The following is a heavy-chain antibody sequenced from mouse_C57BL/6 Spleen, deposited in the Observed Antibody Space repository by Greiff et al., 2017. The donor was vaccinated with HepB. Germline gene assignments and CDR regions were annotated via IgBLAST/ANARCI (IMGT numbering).Heavy chain of an antibody. CDR3: TYYYGSSYEAY. CDR1: GFNIKDDY. J-gene: IGHJ3*01. CDR2: IDPENGDT. Sequence: DVKLQESGAELVRPGASVKLSCTASGFNIKDDYMHWVKQRPEQGLEWIGWIDPENGDTEYASKFQGKATITADTSSNTAYLQLSSLTSEDTAVYYCTYYYGSSYEAYWGQGTLVTVSA. D-gene: IGHD1-1*01. V-gene: IGHV14-4*01.